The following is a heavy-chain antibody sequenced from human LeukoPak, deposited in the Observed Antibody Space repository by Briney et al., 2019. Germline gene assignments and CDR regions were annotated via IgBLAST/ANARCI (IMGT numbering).Heavy chain of an antibody. D-gene: IGHD3-3*02. J-gene: IGHJ6*02. V-gene: IGHV3-49*04. CDR1: GFTFGDYA. CDR2: IRFKNYGGTT. CDR3: TRAAYPVLDYYGMDV. Sequence: GGSLRLSCTTSGFTFGDYAVSWVRQAPGKGLEWVSFIRFKNYGGTTEYAASVKGRFTISRDDSRSIAYLQMNSLKTEDTAVYFCTRAAYPVLDYYGMDVWGQGTTVTVSS.